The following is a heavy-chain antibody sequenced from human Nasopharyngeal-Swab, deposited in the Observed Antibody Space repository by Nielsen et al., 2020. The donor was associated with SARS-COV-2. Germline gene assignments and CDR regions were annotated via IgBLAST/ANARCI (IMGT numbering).Heavy chain of an antibody. CDR1: GFTFSSYS. D-gene: IGHD6-6*01. V-gene: IGHV3-74*01. CDR3: ARVGYSSSPGGWFDP. J-gene: IGHJ5*02. CDR2: INSDGSST. Sequence: GESLKISCAASGFTFSSYSMNWVRQAPGKGLVWVSRINSDGSSTSYADSVKGRFTISRDNAKNTLYLQMNSLRAEDTAVYCCARVGYSSSPGGWFDPWGQGTLVTVSS.